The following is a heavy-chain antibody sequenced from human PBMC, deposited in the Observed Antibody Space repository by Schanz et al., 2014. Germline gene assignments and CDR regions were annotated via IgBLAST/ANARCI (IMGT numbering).Heavy chain of an antibody. Sequence: EVHLVESGGGLVQPGGSLRLSCAASGFSFSSYAMRWVRQARGKGLEWVSAMNESHSTIYYADSVRGRFTISRDNAENTLLLQMNSLRVEDAAVYFCVSQTGSPNYCGQGTLVTVSS. V-gene: IGHV3-23*04. CDR2: MNESHSTI. CDR3: VSQTGSPNY. CDR1: GFSFSSYA. J-gene: IGHJ4*02. D-gene: IGHD6-13*01.